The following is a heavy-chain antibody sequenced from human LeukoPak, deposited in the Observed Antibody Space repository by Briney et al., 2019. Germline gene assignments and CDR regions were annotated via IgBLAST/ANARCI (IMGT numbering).Heavy chain of an antibody. CDR2: ISSSSSYI. V-gene: IGHV3-21*01. D-gene: IGHD6-13*01. J-gene: IGHJ4*02. CDR1: GFTFSSYS. CDR3: ARGRGAAAGLDY. Sequence: GGSLRLSCAASGFTFSSYSMNWVRQAPGKGLEWVSSISSSSSYIYYADSVKGRFTISRDNAKNSLYLQMNSLRAEDTAVYYCARGRGAAAGLDYWGRGTLVTVS.